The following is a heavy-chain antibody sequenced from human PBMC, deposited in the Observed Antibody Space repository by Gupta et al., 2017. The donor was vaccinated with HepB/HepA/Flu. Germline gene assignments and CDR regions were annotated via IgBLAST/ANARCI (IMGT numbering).Heavy chain of an antibody. CDR1: GGTFSSYA. CDR2: IIPLFGTA. J-gene: IGHJ4*02. D-gene: IGHD2-2*02. CDR3: ARDLGDCSSTSCYRSHFDY. Sequence: QVQLVQSGAEVKKPGSSVKFSCKASGGTFSSYAISWVRQAPGQGLEWMGGIIPLFGTANYAQKFQGRVTITADESTSTAYMELSSLRSEDTAVYYCARDLGDCSSTSCYRSHFDYWGQGTLVTVSS. V-gene: IGHV1-69*01.